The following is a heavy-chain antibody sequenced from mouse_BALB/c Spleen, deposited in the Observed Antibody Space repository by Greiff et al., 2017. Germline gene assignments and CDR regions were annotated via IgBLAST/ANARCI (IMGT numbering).Heavy chain of an antibody. J-gene: IGHJ3*01. CDR3: ARSAGYSSWFAY. CDR1: GFTFSSFG. D-gene: IGHD2-3*01. CDR2: ISSGSSTI. Sequence: DVHLVESGGGLVQPGGSRKLSCAASGFTFSSFGMHWVRQAPEKGLEWVAYISSGSSTIYYADTVKGRFTISRDNPKNTLFLQMTSLRSEDTAMYYCARSAGYSSWFAYWGQGTLVTVSA. V-gene: IGHV5-17*02.